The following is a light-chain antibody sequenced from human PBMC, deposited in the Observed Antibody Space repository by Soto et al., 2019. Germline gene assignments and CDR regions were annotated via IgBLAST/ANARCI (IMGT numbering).Light chain of an antibody. V-gene: IGKV1-5*03. CDR3: QQYNSYPPGFT. J-gene: IGKJ3*01. Sequence: DIQMTQSSSTLSASVGDRVTITCRASQSISSWLAWYQQKPGKAPKLLIYKASSLESGVPSRFSGSGSGTEFTLTISSLQPDDFATYYCQQYNSYPPGFTFGPGTKVDIK. CDR2: KAS. CDR1: QSISSW.